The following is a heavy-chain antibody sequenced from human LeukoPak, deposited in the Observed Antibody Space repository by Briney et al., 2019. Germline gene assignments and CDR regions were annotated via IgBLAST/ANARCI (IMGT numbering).Heavy chain of an antibody. CDR1: GFTFSSYW. Sequence: GGSLRLSCAASGFTFSSYWMSWVRQAPGKGLEWVSSISSSSSYIYYADSVKGRFTISRDNAKNSLYLQMNSLRAEDTAVYYCARAITNYGYIFDCWGQGTLVTVSS. CDR2: ISSSSSYI. CDR3: ARAITNYGYIFDC. J-gene: IGHJ4*02. V-gene: IGHV3-21*01. D-gene: IGHD5-18*01.